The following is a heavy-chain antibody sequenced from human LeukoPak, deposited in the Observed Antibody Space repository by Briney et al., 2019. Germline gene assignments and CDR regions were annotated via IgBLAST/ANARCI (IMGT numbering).Heavy chain of an antibody. J-gene: IGHJ6*03. CDR3: ARVGFLEWLARPYYYMDV. CDR2: IYHSGST. D-gene: IGHD3-3*01. V-gene: IGHV4-38-2*01. CDR1: GYSISSGYY. Sequence: PSETLSLTCAVSGYSISSGYYWGWIRQPPGKGLGWIGSIYHSGSTYYNPSVKGRVTISVDTSKNQFSLKLSSVTAADTAVYYCARVGFLEWLARPYYYMDVWGKGTTVTVSS.